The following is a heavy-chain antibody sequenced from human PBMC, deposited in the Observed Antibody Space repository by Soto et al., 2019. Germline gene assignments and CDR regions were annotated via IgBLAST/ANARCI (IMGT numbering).Heavy chain of an antibody. V-gene: IGHV3-33*01. CDR2: IWYDGSNK. CDR1: GFTFSSYG. CDR3: ARGGSYPRWYFDC. D-gene: IGHD1-26*01. Sequence: QVQLVESGGGVVQPGRSLRLSCAASGFTFSSYGMHWVRQAPGKGLEWVAVIWYDGSNKYYADSVKGRFTISRDNSKNTLYLQMNSLRAEDTAVYYCARGGSYPRWYFDCWGQGTLVTVSS. J-gene: IGHJ4*02.